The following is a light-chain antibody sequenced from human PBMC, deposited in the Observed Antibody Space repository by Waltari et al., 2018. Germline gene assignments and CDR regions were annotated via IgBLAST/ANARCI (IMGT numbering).Light chain of an antibody. Sequence: QSALTQPRSVSGSPGPSVTISCTGTRSAVGGYNFVSWYQQHPGTAPKLIISDVTKRPAGVPDRFSGSKSGNTASLTISGLQAEDEADYYCSSYAGNYVAFGGGTKLTVL. CDR1: RSAVGGYNF. V-gene: IGLV2-11*01. CDR3: SSYAGNYVA. CDR2: DVT. J-gene: IGLJ2*01.